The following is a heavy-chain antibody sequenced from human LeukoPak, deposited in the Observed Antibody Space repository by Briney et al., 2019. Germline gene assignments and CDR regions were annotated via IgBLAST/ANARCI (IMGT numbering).Heavy chain of an antibody. D-gene: IGHD3-10*01. CDR3: ARHQGSNPTWFDP. V-gene: IGHV4-39*01. J-gene: IGHJ5*02. CDR1: GDSISSSSYY. CDR2: IYYDGST. Sequence: SETLSLTCTISGDSISSSSYYWAWIRQPPGKGLEWIGNIYYDGSTYYNPSLKSRVTISVDRSKNQFSLKLSSVTAADTAVYYCARHQGSNPTWFDPWGQGTLVTVSS.